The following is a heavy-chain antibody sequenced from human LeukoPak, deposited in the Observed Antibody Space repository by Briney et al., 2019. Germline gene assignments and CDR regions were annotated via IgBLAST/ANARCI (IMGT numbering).Heavy chain of an antibody. V-gene: IGHV3-23*01. D-gene: IGHD6-25*01. Sequence: PGGSLRLSCAASGFSFSSYSMSWVRQAPGKGLEWVSIINYNGDTKYYADSVKGRFTISRDNSKNTLYLQMNSLRAEDTAVYYCARGAAVSTRHFDYWGEGDLVIVSA. CDR2: INYNGDTK. J-gene: IGHJ4*02. CDR1: GFSFSSYS. CDR3: ARGAAVSTRHFDY.